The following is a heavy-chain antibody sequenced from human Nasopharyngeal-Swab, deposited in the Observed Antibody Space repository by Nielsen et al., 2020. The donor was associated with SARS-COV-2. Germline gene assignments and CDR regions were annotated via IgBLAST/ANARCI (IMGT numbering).Heavy chain of an antibody. CDR2: IYYSGST. V-gene: IGHV4-59*08. CDR3: ARHANYDYVWGSYRPHDAFDI. CDR1: GGSISSYY. D-gene: IGHD3-16*02. J-gene: IGHJ3*02. Sequence: SETLSLTCTVSGGSISSYYWSWIRQPPGKGLEWIGYIYYSGSTNYHPSLKSRVTISVDTFKNQFSLKLSSVTAADTAVYYCARHANYDYVWGSYRPHDAFDIWGQGTMVTVSS.